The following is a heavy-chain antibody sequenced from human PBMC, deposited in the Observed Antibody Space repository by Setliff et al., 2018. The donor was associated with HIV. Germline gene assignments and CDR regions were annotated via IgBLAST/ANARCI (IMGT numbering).Heavy chain of an antibody. CDR1: GFTFSSYA. V-gene: IGHV3-23*01. CDR3: AKAKSSRMGPPFTDLDY. D-gene: IGHD2-8*01. J-gene: IGHJ4*02. CDR2: ISGSGGST. Sequence: ETLSLSCAASGFTFSSYAMSWVRQAPGRGLEWVSAISGSGGSTYYADSVKGRFTISRDNSKNTLYLQMNSLRAEDTAAYYCAKAKSSRMGPPFTDLDYWGQGTQVTVSS.